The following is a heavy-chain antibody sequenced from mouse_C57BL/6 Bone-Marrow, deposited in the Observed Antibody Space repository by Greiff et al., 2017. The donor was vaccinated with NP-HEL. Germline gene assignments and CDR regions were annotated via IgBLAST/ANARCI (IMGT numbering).Heavy chain of an antibody. Sequence: QVQLQQPGAELVRPGSSVKLSCKASGYSFTSYWMHWVKQRPIQGLEWIGNIDPSDSATHYNQKFKDKATLTVDKSSSTAYMQLSSLTSEDSAVYYCARRYDYGFAYWGQGTLVTVSA. CDR3: ARRYDYGFAY. V-gene: IGHV1-52*01. J-gene: IGHJ3*01. CDR1: GYSFTSYW. CDR2: IDPSDSAT. D-gene: IGHD2-4*01.